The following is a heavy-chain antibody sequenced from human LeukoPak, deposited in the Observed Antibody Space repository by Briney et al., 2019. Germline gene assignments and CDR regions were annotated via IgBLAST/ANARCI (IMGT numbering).Heavy chain of an antibody. CDR1: GGSFSGYY. CDR2: INHSGST. J-gene: IGHJ4*02. D-gene: IGHD4-17*01. Sequence: SETLSLTCAVYGGSFSGYYWSWIRQPPGKGLEWIGEINHSGSTNYNPSLKSRVTISVDTSKNQFSLKLSSVTAADTAVYYCTRERSTVTFDYWGQGTLVTVSS. CDR3: TRERSTVTFDY. V-gene: IGHV4-34*01.